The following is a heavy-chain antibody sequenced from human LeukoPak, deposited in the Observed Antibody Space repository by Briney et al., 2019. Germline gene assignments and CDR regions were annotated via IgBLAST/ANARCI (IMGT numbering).Heavy chain of an antibody. CDR1: GGTFSSYA. CDR3: ARANCGGDCYADAFDI. D-gene: IGHD2-21*02. V-gene: IGHV1-69*13. CDR2: IIPIFGTA. Sequence: VASVTVSCKASGGTFSSYAISWVRQAPGQGLEWMGGIIPIFGTANYAQKFQGRVTITADESTSTAYMELSSLRSEDTAVYYCARANCGGDCYADAFDIWGQGTMVTVSS. J-gene: IGHJ3*02.